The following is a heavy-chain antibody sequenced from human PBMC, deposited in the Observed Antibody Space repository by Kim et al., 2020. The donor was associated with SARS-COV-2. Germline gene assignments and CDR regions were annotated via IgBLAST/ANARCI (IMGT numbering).Heavy chain of an antibody. CDR3: ARHGAAEFDY. Sequence: DTSYSPSFQGQVTISADKSISTAYLQWSSLKASDTAMYYCARHGAAEFDYWGQGTLVTVSS. CDR2: DT. V-gene: IGHV5-51*01. J-gene: IGHJ4*02. D-gene: IGHD6-13*01.